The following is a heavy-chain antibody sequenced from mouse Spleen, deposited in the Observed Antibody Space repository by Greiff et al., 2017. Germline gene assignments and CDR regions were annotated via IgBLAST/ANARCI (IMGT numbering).Heavy chain of an antibody. CDR1: GYTFTSYW. CDR2: INPSNGRT. Sequence: QVQLQQPGAELVKPGASVKLSCKASGYTFTSYWMHWVKQRPGQGLEWIGEINPSNGRTNYNEKFKSKATLTVDKSSSTAYMQLSSLTSEDSAVYYCARSGGSSHGGFAYWGQGTLVTVSA. D-gene: IGHD1-1*01. V-gene: IGHV1S81*02. J-gene: IGHJ3*01. CDR3: ARSGGSSHGGFAY.